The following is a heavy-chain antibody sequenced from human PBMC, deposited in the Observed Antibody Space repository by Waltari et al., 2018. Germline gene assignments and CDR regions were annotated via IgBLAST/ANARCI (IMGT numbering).Heavy chain of an antibody. CDR2: IYYRGST. CDR1: GDSISNYY. V-gene: IGHV4-59*08. J-gene: IGHJ6*02. D-gene: IGHD2-8*01. CDR3: ARHVPYCTNGVCRPYFYYGLDV. Sequence: QVQLQESGPGLVKPSETLSLTCSVSGDSISNYYWSWIRQPPGKGLDWIGHIYYRGSTNYSPSLMSRVGLSVDRSNNRFSLKLGSVTAADTAVYYCARHVPYCTNGVCRPYFYYGLDVWGQGTTVTVSS.